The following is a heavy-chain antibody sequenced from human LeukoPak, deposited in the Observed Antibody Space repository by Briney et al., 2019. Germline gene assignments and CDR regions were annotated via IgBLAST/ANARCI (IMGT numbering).Heavy chain of an antibody. D-gene: IGHD2-2*01. V-gene: IGHV3-23*01. CDR2: ISGSGGST. Sequence: GGSLRLSCAASGFTFSSYSMNWVRQAPGKGLEWVSAISGSGGSTYYADSVKGRFTISRDNSKNTLYLQMNSLRAEDTAVHYCAKGSTSLFDYWGQGTLVTVSS. J-gene: IGHJ4*02. CDR1: GFTFSSYS. CDR3: AKGSTSLFDY.